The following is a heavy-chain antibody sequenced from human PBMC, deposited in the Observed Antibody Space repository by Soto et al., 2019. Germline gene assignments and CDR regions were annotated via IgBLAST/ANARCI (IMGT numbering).Heavy chain of an antibody. J-gene: IGHJ5*02. Sequence: SETLSLTCTVSGDSISSRNYYWGWIRQPPGKGLEWIANIYYSGITYCNPSLKSRVAISVDTSKNQFSLKLSSVTAADTAIYYCARSNSGYYKWFDPWGQGTLVTVSS. CDR3: ARSNSGYYKWFDP. CDR2: IYYSGIT. V-gene: IGHV4-39*01. CDR1: GDSISSRNYY. D-gene: IGHD3-22*01.